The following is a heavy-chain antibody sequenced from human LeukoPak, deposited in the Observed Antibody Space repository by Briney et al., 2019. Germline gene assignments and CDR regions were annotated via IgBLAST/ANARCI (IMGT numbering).Heavy chain of an antibody. Sequence: GGSLRLSCAASGFTFDDYAMHWVRHAPGKGLEWVSGISWNSGSIGYADSVKGRFTISRDNAKNSLYLQMNSLRAEDTALYYCAKDKFYKQWLAIDYWGQGTLVTVSS. CDR1: GFTFDDYA. CDR2: ISWNSGSI. V-gene: IGHV3-9*01. D-gene: IGHD6-19*01. J-gene: IGHJ4*02. CDR3: AKDKFYKQWLAIDY.